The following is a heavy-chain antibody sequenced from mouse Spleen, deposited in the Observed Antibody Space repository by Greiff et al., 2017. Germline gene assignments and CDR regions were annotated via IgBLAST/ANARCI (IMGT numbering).Heavy chain of an antibody. Sequence: QVQLQQSGPELVKPGASVKISCKASGYTFTDYYINWVKQRPGQGLEWIGWIFPGSGSTYYNEKFKGKATLTVDKSSSTAYMLLSSLTSEDSAVYFCARSGYYYGRNWYFDVWGAGTTVTVSS. CDR1: GYTFTDYY. CDR2: IFPGSGST. V-gene: IGHV1-75*01. J-gene: IGHJ1*01. D-gene: IGHD1-1*01. CDR3: ARSGYYYGRNWYFDV.